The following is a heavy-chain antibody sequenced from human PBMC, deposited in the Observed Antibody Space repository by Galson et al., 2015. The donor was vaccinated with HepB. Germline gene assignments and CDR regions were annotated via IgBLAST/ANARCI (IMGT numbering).Heavy chain of an antibody. Sequence: SLRLSCAASGFTFSNAWMNWVRQAPGKGLEWVGRIKSKTDGGTTDYAAPVKGRFTISRDDSKNTLYLQMNSLKTEDTAVYYCTTDLLWFGELIRDYWGQGTLVTVSS. CDR3: TTDLLWFGELIRDY. CDR1: GFTFSNAW. V-gene: IGHV3-15*07. J-gene: IGHJ4*02. CDR2: IKSKTDGGTT. D-gene: IGHD3-10*01.